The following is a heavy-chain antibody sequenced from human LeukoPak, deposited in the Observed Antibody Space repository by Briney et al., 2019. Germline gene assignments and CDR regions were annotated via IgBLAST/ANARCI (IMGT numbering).Heavy chain of an antibody. V-gene: IGHV3-23*01. J-gene: IGHJ4*02. CDR3: AKGGNGPLSDY. CDR2: ISGSGGST. D-gene: IGHD4-23*01. Sequence: GGSLRLSCAASGFTFSSYAMSWVRQAPGKGLEWVSTISGSGGSTYYADSVKGRFTISRDNSKNTLCLQMNSLRAEDTAVYYCAKGGNGPLSDYWGQGTLVTVSS. CDR1: GFTFSSYA.